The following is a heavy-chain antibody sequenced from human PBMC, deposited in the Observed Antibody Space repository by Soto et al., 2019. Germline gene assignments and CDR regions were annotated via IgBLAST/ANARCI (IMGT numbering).Heavy chain of an antibody. Sequence: SGPTLVNPTQTLTLTCTFSGFSLSTNGMCVSWIRQPPGEALEWLALIDWDDNKYYTTSLRTRLTVSKDTFEKRVVLTMTNMGPVDTATYYCARSFLGTGFYSYYFDPWGQGTLVTVSS. CDR3: ARSFLGTGFYSYYFDP. D-gene: IGHD1-1*01. J-gene: IGHJ4*02. CDR2: IDWDDNK. CDR1: GFSLSTNGMC. V-gene: IGHV2-70*13.